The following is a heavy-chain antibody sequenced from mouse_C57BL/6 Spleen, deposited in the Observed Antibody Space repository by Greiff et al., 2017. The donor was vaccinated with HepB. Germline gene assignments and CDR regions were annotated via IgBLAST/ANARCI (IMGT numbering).Heavy chain of an antibody. D-gene: IGHD2-4*01. CDR3: ARSRDDYDYAMDY. Sequence: QVQLQQSGPELVKPGASVKISCKASGYAFSSSWMNWVKQRPGKGLEWIGRIYPGDGDTNYNGKFKGKATLTADKSSSTAYMQLSSLTSEDSAVYFCARSRDDYDYAMDYWGQGTSVTVSS. CDR1: GYAFSSSW. CDR2: IYPGDGDT. V-gene: IGHV1-82*01. J-gene: IGHJ4*01.